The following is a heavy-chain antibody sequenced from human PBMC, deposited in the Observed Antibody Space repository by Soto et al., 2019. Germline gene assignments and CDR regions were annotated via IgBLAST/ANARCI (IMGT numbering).Heavy chain of an antibody. CDR3: ARIPYGSGYYYYMDV. V-gene: IGHV2-70*11. J-gene: IGHJ6*03. CDR1: GFSLSTSGMC. Sequence: SGPTLVNPTQTLTLTCTCSGFSLSTSGMCVSWIRQPPGKALEWLARIDWDDDKYYSTSLKTRLTISKDNSKNQVVLTMTNMDPVDTATYYCARIPYGSGYYYYMDVWGKGTTVTVSS. CDR2: IDWDDDK. D-gene: IGHD3-10*01.